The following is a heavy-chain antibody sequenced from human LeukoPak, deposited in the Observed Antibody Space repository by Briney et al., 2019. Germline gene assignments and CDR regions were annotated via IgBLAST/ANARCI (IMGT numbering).Heavy chain of an antibody. CDR3: ARYVDIVANGPLRAFDI. Sequence: ASVKVSCKASGYTFTGYYMHWVRQAPGQGLEWMGWINPNSGGTNYAQKSQGRVTMTRDTSISTAYMELSRLRSDDTAVYYCARYVDIVANGPLRAFDIWGQGTMVTVSS. J-gene: IGHJ3*02. V-gene: IGHV1-2*02. CDR1: GYTFTGYY. CDR2: INPNSGGT. D-gene: IGHD5-12*01.